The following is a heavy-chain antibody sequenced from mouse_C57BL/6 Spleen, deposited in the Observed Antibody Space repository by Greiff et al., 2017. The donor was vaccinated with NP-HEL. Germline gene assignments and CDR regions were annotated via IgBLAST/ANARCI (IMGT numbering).Heavy chain of an antibody. J-gene: IGHJ3*01. V-gene: IGHV10-3*01. CDR3: VGGTIAY. CDR2: IRSKSSNYAT. D-gene: IGHD1-1*02. CDR1: GFTFHTYA. Sequence: DVHLVESGGGLVQPKGSLKLSCAASGFTFHTYAMHWVRQAPGTGLDWVARIRSKSSNYATYYADSVKDRFTISRDESQSMLDLQMNNLNAEDTAMYYCVGGTIAYWGQGTLVTVSA.